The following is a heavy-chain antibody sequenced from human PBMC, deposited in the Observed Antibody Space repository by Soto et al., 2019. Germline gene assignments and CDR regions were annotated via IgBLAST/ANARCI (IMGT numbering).Heavy chain of an antibody. CDR2: IYYSGST. Sequence: PSETLSLTCTVSGGSISSSSYYWGWIRQPPEKGLEWIGSIYYSGSTYYNPSLKSRVTISVDTSKNQFSLKLSSVTAADTAVYYCASPPTYCSSTSCYENYYYYMDVWGKGTTVTVSS. J-gene: IGHJ6*03. D-gene: IGHD2-2*01. CDR1: GGSISSSSYY. CDR3: ASPPTYCSSTSCYENYYYYMDV. V-gene: IGHV4-39*01.